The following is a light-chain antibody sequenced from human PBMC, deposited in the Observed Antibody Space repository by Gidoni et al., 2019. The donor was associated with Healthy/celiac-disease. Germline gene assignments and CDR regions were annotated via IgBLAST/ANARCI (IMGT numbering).Light chain of an antibody. V-gene: IGLV2-14*01. CDR2: YVS. Sequence: QSALTQPASVSGSPGQSITISCPGTSSDVGCYNYVSWYQQPPGKGPKLIIYYVSNLPSGVFYRFSGSKSGNTASLTIPGLQAEDEADYYCSSYTSSSPRVFGTGTKVTVL. CDR1: SSDVGCYNY. CDR3: SSYTSSSPRV. J-gene: IGLJ1*01.